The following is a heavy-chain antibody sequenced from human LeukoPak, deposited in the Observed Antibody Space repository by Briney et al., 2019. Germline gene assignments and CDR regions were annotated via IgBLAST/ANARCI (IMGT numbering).Heavy chain of an antibody. D-gene: IGHD6-19*01. CDR2: ISGSGGSK. CDR3: ARDPPYIGGWYTWLDDY. Sequence: PGGSLRLSCAASGFTFSSYAMSWVPQAPGKGLECVSAISGSGGSKFYADSVKGRFTVSRHDDKNSLYLQMNSLRAEDRAVYYCARDPPYIGGWYTWLDDYWGQGTVVSVSS. CDR1: GFTFSSYA. V-gene: IGHV3-23*01. J-gene: IGHJ4*02.